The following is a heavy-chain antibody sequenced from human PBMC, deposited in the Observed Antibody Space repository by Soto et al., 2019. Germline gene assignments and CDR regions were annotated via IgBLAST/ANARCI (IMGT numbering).Heavy chain of an antibody. Sequence: QVQLVHSGAEVKKPGSSVKVSCKASGGTLRSYSISWVRQAPGQGLEWMGGIIPIFGTANYAQKFQGRVTIIADESTSTAYMELTNLKSEDTAVSYCARSRLGVKLPSYNWFDPWGQGTLVTVSS. CDR2: IIPIFGTA. J-gene: IGHJ5*02. CDR3: ARSRLGVKLPSYNWFDP. V-gene: IGHV1-69*01. CDR1: GGTLRSYS. D-gene: IGHD3-16*02.